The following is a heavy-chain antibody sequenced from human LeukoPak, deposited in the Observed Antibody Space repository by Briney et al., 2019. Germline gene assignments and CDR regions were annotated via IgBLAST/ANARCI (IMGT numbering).Heavy chain of an antibody. Sequence: WESLTLSCAVSGXTFSNYDLSWFLHPPRKGLELVSYISSSNSHTTYADSVKGRFTISVDIARNPLSLQVNSVRAADTAVYYCARVGSLAAAVASYGWGQGVLVTVSS. CDR3: ARVGSLAAAVASYG. CDR1: GXTFSNYD. V-gene: IGHV3-11*06. J-gene: IGHJ1*01. CDR2: ISSSNSHT. D-gene: IGHD6-13*01.